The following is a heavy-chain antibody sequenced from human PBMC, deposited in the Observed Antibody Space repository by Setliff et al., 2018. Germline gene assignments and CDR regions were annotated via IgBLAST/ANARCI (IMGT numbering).Heavy chain of an antibody. J-gene: IGHJ4*02. D-gene: IGHD3-22*01. CDR3: ARRPHYYDGSAYYYFFGY. CDR2: IYFSGST. CDR1: GDSISSTSYQ. V-gene: IGHV4-39*01. Sequence: SETLSLTCTVSGDSISSTSYQWGWVRQPPGKGLEWIGSIYFSGSTYYNPSLKSRLTISVDTSKNQFSLKLSSVTTADTAVYYCARRPHYYDGSAYYYFFGYWGQGTLVTVS.